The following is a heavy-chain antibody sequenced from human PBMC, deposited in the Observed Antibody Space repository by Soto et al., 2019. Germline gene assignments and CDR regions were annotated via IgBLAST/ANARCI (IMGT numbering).Heavy chain of an antibody. CDR2: ISWDSGTI. CDR3: AKDNGGAWSVPRGGSYAYYGMAV. J-gene: IGHJ6*02. V-gene: IGHV3-9*01. CDR1: GFTFGDHA. D-gene: IGHD3-3*01. Sequence: EVQLVESGGDLVQPGGSLRLSCAASGFTFGDHAMHWVRQVPGRGLEWVSGISWDSGTIDYGDSVKGRFTISRDNAKNSQYLQMNSLRPEDTAIYFCAKDNGGAWSVPRGGSYAYYGMAVWGQGTTVTVSS.